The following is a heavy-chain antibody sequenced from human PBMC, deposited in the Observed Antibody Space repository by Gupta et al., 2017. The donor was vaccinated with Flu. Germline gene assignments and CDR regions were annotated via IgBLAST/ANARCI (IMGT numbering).Heavy chain of an antibody. Sequence: FSASAIHWVRRASGRGLEWMGRSRSKGNSYTTEYAASVQGRFTVSRDDSKNMSYLQMTSLQIEDTAVYYWASPGIHGYNSNWGQGALVTVSS. D-gene: IGHD5-18*01. CDR3: ASPGIHGYNSN. J-gene: IGHJ1*01. CDR2: SRSKGNSYTT. V-gene: IGHV3-73*01. CDR1: FSASA.